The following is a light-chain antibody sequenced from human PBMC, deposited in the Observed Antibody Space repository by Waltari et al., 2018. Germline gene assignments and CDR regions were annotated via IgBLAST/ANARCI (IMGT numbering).Light chain of an antibody. CDR1: SSAVGGYNS. Sequence: QSALTQPASVSGSPGPSITISCTGTSSAVGGYNSVSWYPQHPGKAPKLMIYDVSQRPSGESNRFSGSKSGNTASLTISGRQAEDEADYDCCSYAGSSTYVVFGGGTKLTVL. CDR3: CSYAGSSTYVV. V-gene: IGLV2-23*02. CDR2: DVS. J-gene: IGLJ2*01.